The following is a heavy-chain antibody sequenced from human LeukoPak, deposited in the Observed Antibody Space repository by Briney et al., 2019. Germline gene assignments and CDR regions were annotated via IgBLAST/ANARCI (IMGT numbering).Heavy chain of an antibody. CDR1: GGSISSYY. D-gene: IGHD3-3*01. V-gene: IGHV4-34*01. CDR3: ARGRTYYDFWSGYFWFDY. J-gene: IGHJ4*02. CDR2: INHSGST. Sequence: PSETLSLTCTVSGGSISSYYWSWIRQPPGKGLEWIGEINHSGSTNYNPSLKSRVTISVDTSKNQFSLKLSSVTAADTAVYYCARGRTYYDFWSGYFWFDYWGQGTLVTVSS.